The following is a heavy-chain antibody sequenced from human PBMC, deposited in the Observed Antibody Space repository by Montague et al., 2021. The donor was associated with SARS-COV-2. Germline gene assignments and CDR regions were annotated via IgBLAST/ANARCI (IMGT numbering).Heavy chain of an antibody. Sequence: SETLSLTCAVYVGSFSDYYWTWIRQAPGKGLEWIGEVEHRGSSSYNPSLQSRLTIPVDRSKNQFSRRLTSVTAADTAVYYCARGQVTVFGVLIMLPAAGPLDSWGLGTKVTVSS. V-gene: IGHV4-34*01. D-gene: IGHD3-16*02. CDR3: ARGQVTVFGVLIMLPAAGPLDS. CDR2: VEHRGSS. J-gene: IGHJ3*02. CDR1: VGSFSDYY.